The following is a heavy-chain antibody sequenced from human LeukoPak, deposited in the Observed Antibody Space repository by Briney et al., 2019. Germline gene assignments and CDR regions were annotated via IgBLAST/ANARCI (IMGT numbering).Heavy chain of an antibody. D-gene: IGHD2-2*02. V-gene: IGHV3-23*01. J-gene: IGHJ4*02. Sequence: GGSLRLSCAASGFTFSSSAMSWIRQGPGKGLEWVSAISGSGGNTYYADSVKGRFTISRDNSRNTLYLQMNSLRAEDTAVYYCAKARSCSSATCYREFDYWGQGTLVTVSS. CDR3: AKARSCSSATCYREFDY. CDR2: ISGSGGNT. CDR1: GFTFSSSA.